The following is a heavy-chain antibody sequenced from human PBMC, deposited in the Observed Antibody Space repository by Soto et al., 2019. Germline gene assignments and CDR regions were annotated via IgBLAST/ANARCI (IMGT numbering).Heavy chain of an antibody. CDR1: GFTFSSYS. Sequence: GGSLRLSCAASGFTFSSYSMNWVRQAPGKGLEWVSSISSSSSYIYYADSVKGRFTISRDNAKNSLYLQMNSLRAEDTAVYYCGVVPAAIDWFDPWGQGTLVTVSS. CDR3: GVVPAAIDWFDP. CDR2: ISSSSSYI. D-gene: IGHD2-2*01. V-gene: IGHV3-21*01. J-gene: IGHJ5*02.